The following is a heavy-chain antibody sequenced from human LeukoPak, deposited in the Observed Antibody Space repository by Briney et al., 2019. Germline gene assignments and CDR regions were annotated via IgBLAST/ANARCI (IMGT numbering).Heavy chain of an antibody. CDR1: GYTFTGYY. D-gene: IGHD3-3*01. V-gene: IGHV1-2*02. CDR3: ARDGHGYYDFWSGYPPLYSGYMDV. Sequence: ASVKVSCKASGYTFTGYYMHWVRQAPGQGLEWMGWINPNSGGTNYAQKFQGRVTMTTDTSTSTAYMELRSLRSDDTAVYYCARDGHGYYDFWSGYPPLYSGYMDVWGKGTTVTVSS. J-gene: IGHJ6*03. CDR2: INPNSGGT.